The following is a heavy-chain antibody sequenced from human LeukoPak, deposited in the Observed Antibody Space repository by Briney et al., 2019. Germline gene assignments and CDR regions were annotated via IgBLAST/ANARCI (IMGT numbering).Heavy chain of an antibody. CDR1: GYTFSGYY. CDR3: ARGGNYFRFDP. J-gene: IGHJ5*02. D-gene: IGHD1-26*01. CDR2: INPNSGGT. Sequence: ASVKVSCKASGYTFSGYYMHWVRQAPGQGLEWMGWINPNSGGTKYVQKFQGRVTMTRDTSISTAYMELSRLRSDDTAVYYCARGGNYFRFDPWGQGTLVTVSS. V-gene: IGHV1-2*02.